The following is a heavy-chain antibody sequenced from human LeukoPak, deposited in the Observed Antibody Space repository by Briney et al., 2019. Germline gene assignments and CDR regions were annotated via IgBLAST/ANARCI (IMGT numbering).Heavy chain of an antibody. CDR1: GFTVSSNY. Sequence: PGGSLRLSCAASGFTVSSNYMSWVRQAPGKGLEWDSVIYSGGSTYYADSVKGRFTISRDNSKNTLYLQMNSLRAEDTAVYYCAREWSRGGMDVWGQGTTVTVSS. CDR2: IYSGGST. CDR3: AREWSRGGMDV. J-gene: IGHJ6*02. V-gene: IGHV3-53*01. D-gene: IGHD2-15*01.